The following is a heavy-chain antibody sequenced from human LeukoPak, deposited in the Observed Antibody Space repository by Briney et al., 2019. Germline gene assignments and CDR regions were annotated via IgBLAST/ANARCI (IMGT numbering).Heavy chain of an antibody. Sequence: PGGSLRLSCAASGFTFSSYSMNWVRQAPGKGLEWVSSISSSSSYIYYADSVKGRFTISRDNAKNSLYLQMNSLRAEDTAVYYCARTIFGVVRLSPFDPWGQGTLVTVSS. D-gene: IGHD3-3*01. CDR2: ISSSSSYI. CDR1: GFTFSSYS. CDR3: ARTIFGVVRLSPFDP. V-gene: IGHV3-21*01. J-gene: IGHJ5*02.